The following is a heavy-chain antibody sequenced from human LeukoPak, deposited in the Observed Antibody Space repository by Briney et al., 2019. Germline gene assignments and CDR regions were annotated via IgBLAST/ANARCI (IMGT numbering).Heavy chain of an antibody. Sequence: SETLSLTCTVSGGSISSYYWSWIRQPPGKGLEWIGYIYYSGSTNYNPSLKSRVTISVDTSKNQFSLKLSSVTAADTAVYYCASDYYDSGSYYNHWGQGTLVTVSS. J-gene: IGHJ5*02. CDR2: IYYSGST. CDR1: GGSISSYY. D-gene: IGHD3-10*01. CDR3: ASDYYDSGSYYNH. V-gene: IGHV4-59*01.